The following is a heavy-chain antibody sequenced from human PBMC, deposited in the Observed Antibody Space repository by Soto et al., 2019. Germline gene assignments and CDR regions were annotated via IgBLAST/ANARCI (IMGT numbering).Heavy chain of an antibody. Sequence: GGSLRLSCAASGFTFSNFGHFWMHWVRQVPGRGLVWVSRIDRDGSGTSYADSVNGRFTISRDNAKNMLYLQMNSLRAEDTAIYYCTTAFEFWGQGALVTVSS. CDR2: IDRDGSGT. CDR3: TTAFEF. V-gene: IGHV3-74*01. CDR1: GFTFSNFGHFW. J-gene: IGHJ4*02.